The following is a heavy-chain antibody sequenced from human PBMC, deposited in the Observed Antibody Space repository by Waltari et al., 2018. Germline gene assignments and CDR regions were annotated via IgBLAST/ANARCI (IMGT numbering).Heavy chain of an antibody. CDR1: GFTFSSYW. Sequence: EVQLVESGGGLVQPGGSLRLSCAASGFTFSSYWMSWVRQAPGKGLEWVANINQDGSEKYYVDSVKGRFTISRDNAKNSLYLQMNSLRAEDTAVYYCAKVQDIVVVVAVSFDYWGQGTLVTVSS. CDR3: AKVQDIVVVVAVSFDY. D-gene: IGHD2-15*01. CDR2: INQDGSEK. J-gene: IGHJ4*02. V-gene: IGHV3-7*03.